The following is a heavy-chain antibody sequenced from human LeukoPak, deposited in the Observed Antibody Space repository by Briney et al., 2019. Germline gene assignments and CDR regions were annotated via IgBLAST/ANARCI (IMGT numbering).Heavy chain of an antibody. CDR2: IFYSGNT. CDR1: GGSFSGYY. V-gene: IGHV4-39*01. CDR3: ARHRSKWLQSSFDY. Sequence: SETLSLTCAVYGGSFSGYYWGWIRQPPGKGLERIGSIFYSGNTYDNPSLKSRVTISVDTSKNQFSLKLNSVTAADTAVYYCARHRSKWLQSSFDYWGQGTLVTVSS. D-gene: IGHD5-24*01. J-gene: IGHJ4*02.